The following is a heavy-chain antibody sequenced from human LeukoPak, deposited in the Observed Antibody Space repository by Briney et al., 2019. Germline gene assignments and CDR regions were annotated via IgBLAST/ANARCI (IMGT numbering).Heavy chain of an antibody. V-gene: IGHV3-23*01. J-gene: IGHJ4*02. CDR1: GFTFSSYS. D-gene: IGHD3-16*01. Sequence: PGGSLRLSCAASGFTFSSYSMNWVRQAPGKGLECVSSISGSGGTTYYADSVKGRFTISRDNSKNTVYLQMSSLTVEDTAIYYCAKEKLRYYDYWGQGALVTVSS. CDR3: AKEKLRYYDY. CDR2: ISGSGGTT.